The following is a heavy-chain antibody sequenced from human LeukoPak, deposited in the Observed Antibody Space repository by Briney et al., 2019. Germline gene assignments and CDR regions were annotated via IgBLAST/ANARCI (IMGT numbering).Heavy chain of an antibody. Sequence: GGSLRLSCAASGFTVSNNYMSWVRQAPGRGLEWVSVIYSGGSTYYADSVKGRFSISRDDSKNPLFLQMNSLRAEDTAVYYCARWTHHGLGSLDYWGQGTLVTVSS. CDR2: IYSGGST. V-gene: IGHV3-66*01. CDR3: ARWTHHGLGSLDY. D-gene: IGHD3-10*01. CDR1: GFTVSNNY. J-gene: IGHJ4*02.